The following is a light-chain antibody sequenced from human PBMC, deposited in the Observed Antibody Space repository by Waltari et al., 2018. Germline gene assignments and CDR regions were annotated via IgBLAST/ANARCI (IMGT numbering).Light chain of an antibody. Sequence: DIQMTQSPSTLSASVGDRVTITCRASQSISNWVAWYQQKPGKAPKLLIYDASSLESGVPSRFSGSGSGTEFTLTISSLQPDDFATYYCQQYNSYSPWTFGQGTKVEIK. V-gene: IGKV1-5*01. CDR3: QQYNSYSPWT. J-gene: IGKJ1*01. CDR1: QSISNW. CDR2: DAS.